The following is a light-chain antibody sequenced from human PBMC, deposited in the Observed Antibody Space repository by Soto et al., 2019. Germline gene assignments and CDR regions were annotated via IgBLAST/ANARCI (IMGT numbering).Light chain of an antibody. CDR2: GAS. Sequence: DIQLTQSPSSLSVQVGDRVTITCRTSQNINNFLNWYRQRPGEAPELLIYGASGLRGGVSTSFSGSGSGTDFTLTISGLQPEDSATYYCQQTFRTPPWTLGQGT. J-gene: IGKJ1*01. CDR1: QNINNF. V-gene: IGKV1-39*01. CDR3: QQTFRTPPWT.